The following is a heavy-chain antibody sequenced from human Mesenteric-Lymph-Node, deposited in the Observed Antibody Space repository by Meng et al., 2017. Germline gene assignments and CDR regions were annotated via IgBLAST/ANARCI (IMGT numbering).Heavy chain of an antibody. CDR2: INHSGST. J-gene: IGHJ3*02. CDR3: ARDPYYGPGAFDI. D-gene: IGHD3-10*01. Sequence: SETLSLTCAVYGGSFSGYYWSWIRQPPGKGLEWIGEINHSGSTNYNPSLKSRVTISVDTSKNQFSLKLSSVTAADTAVYYCARDPYYGPGAFDIWGQGTMVTVSS. V-gene: IGHV4-34*01. CDR1: GGSFSGYY.